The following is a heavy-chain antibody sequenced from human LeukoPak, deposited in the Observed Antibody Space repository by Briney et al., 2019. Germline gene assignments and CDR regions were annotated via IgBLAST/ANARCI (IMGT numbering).Heavy chain of an antibody. D-gene: IGHD6-6*01. J-gene: IGHJ5*02. CDR2: VYTSGST. CDR3: ARDVGSSSRWFDP. CDR1: GGSISSYY. V-gene: IGHV4-4*07. Sequence: MASETLSLTCTVSGGSISSYYWSWIRQPAGKGLEWIGRVYTSGSTNYNPSLKSQVTMSVDTSKNQFSLKLSSVTAADTAVYYCARDVGSSSRWFDPWGQGTLVTVSS.